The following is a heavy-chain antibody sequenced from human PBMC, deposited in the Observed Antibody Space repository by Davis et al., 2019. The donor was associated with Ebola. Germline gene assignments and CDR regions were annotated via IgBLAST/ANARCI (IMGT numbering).Heavy chain of an antibody. CDR3: ARDWGYCSGGSCYSEAVYYGMDV. V-gene: IGHV3-21*01. J-gene: IGHJ6*02. Sequence: GGSLRLSCAASGLTFSLFAMNWVRQAPGKGLEWVSSISSSSSYIYYADSVKGRFTISRDNAKNSLYLQMNSLRAEDTAVYYCARDWGYCSGGSCYSEAVYYGMDVWGQGTTVTVSS. D-gene: IGHD2-15*01. CDR1: GLTFSLFA. CDR2: ISSSSSYI.